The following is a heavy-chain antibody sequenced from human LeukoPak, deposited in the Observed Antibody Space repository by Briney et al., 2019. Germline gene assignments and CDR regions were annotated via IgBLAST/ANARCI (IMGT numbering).Heavy chain of an antibody. D-gene: IGHD3-22*01. J-gene: IGHJ5*02. V-gene: IGHV3-53*01. CDR2: IYSGGST. Sequence: TGGSLRLSCAASGFTFSSYSMNWVRQAPGKGLEWVSVIYSGGSTYYADSVKGRFTISRDNSKNTLYLQMNSLRAEDTAVYYCARHRLYWFDPWGQGTLVTVSS. CDR3: ARHRLYWFDP. CDR1: GFTFSSYS.